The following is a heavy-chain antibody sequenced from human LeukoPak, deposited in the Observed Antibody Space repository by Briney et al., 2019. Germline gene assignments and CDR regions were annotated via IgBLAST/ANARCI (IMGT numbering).Heavy chain of an antibody. J-gene: IGHJ4*02. CDR1: GGSVSSGSYY. CDR3: AREGSAWYEDY. D-gene: IGHD6-19*01. Sequence: SETLSLTCTVSGGSVSSGSYYWSWIRQPPGKGLEWIGYIYYSGSTNYSPSFKSRVTISIDTSKNQFSLKLNSVTAADTAVYYCAREGSAWYEDYWGQGTLVTFSS. CDR2: IYYSGST. V-gene: IGHV4-61*01.